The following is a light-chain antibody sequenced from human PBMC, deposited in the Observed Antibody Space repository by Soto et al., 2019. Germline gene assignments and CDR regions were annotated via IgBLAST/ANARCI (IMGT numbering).Light chain of an antibody. V-gene: IGKV1-5*03. Sequence: DIQMTQTPSILYASVGDRVILTCRASQSIGNWLAWYQQKPGKAPKLLIYKASTLKSGVPSRFSGSGSGTEYTLTISSLQPDDFATYYCQQYNSYSWTFGQGTKVDI. J-gene: IGKJ1*01. CDR1: QSIGNW. CDR3: QQYNSYSWT. CDR2: KAS.